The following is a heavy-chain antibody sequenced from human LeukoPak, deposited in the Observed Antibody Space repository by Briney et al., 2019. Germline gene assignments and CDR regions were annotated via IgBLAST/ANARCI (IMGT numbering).Heavy chain of an antibody. V-gene: IGHV1-24*01. CDR2: FDPEDGET. CDR3: ATYYDSSGYYFDY. D-gene: IGHD3-22*01. J-gene: IGHJ4*02. Sequence: ATVKVSCKVSGYALTELSMHWVRQAPGKGLEWMGGFDPEDGETIYAQKFQGRVTMTEDTSTDTAYMELSSLRSEDTAVYYCATYYDSSGYYFDYWGQGTLVTVSS. CDR1: GYALTELS.